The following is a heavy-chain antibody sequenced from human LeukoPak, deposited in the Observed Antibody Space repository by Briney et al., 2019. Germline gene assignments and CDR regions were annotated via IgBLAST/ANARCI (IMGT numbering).Heavy chain of an antibody. CDR3: ARVTDSGYDTYFDY. CDR2: INWNGGST. CDR1: GYTFEVYG. D-gene: IGHD5-12*01. J-gene: IGHJ4*02. Sequence: GGSLRLSCAACGYTFEVYGMIGVREARGKGLECVSGINWNGGSTGYADSVKGRFTISRDNAKNSLYLQMNSLRAEDTALYCCARVTDSGYDTYFDYWGQGTLVTVSS. V-gene: IGHV3-20*04.